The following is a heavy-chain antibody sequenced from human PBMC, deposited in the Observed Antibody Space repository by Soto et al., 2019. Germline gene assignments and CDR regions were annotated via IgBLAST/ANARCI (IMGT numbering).Heavy chain of an antibody. D-gene: IGHD3-10*01. CDR1: GDTFNFYT. CDR2: FNPILSFS. Sequence: ASVKVSCKASGDTFNFYTINWVRQAPGLGLEWMGRFNPILSFSNSALKFQGRVTLTADKSTSTAYMVLSSLRSEDTAIYYCATSFGSGSRAFDFWGQGALVTVSS. CDR3: ATSFGSGSRAFDF. V-gene: IGHV1-69*02. J-gene: IGHJ4*02.